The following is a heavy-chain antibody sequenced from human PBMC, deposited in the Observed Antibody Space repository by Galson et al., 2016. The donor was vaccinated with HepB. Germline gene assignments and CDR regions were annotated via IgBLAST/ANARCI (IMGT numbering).Heavy chain of an antibody. V-gene: IGHV3-11*03. CDR1: GFTFSDYR. D-gene: IGHD4-17*01. J-gene: IGHJ4*02. Sequence: SLRLSCAASGFTFSDYRMNWVRQAPGKGLEWVSYISSSSTYTNYADSVKGRFTVSRDNAKNSLYLQMNSLRDEDMAVYYCATRGATVTSFDHWGQGTLVTVSS. CDR3: ATRGATVTSFDH. CDR2: ISSSSTYT.